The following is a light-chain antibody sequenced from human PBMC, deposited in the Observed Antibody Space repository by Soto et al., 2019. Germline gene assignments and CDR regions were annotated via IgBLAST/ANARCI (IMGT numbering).Light chain of an antibody. CDR1: QSISNN. V-gene: IGKV3-15*01. J-gene: IGKJ4*01. CDR3: QQYNKWPPLP. Sequence: EIVMTQSPATLSVSPGERATLSCRASQSISNNLAWYQQKVGQAPRLLIYGATTRDTGIPARFIGSGSGTEFTLTISSLQTEDFAVYYCQQYNKWPPLPFGGGTKVEI. CDR2: GAT.